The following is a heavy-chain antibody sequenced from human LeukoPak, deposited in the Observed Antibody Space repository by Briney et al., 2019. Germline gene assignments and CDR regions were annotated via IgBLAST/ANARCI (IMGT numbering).Heavy chain of an antibody. Sequence: GGSLRLSCAASGFIVSSNYMSWVRQAPGKGLEWVSVIYSGGSTYYADSVKGRFTISRHNSKNTLYLQMNSLRAEDTAVYYCARGSLSGSGSYYNYYYYYGMDVWGQGTTVTVSS. J-gene: IGHJ6*02. CDR2: IYSGGST. V-gene: IGHV3-53*04. CDR3: ARGSLSGSGSYYNYYYYYGMDV. D-gene: IGHD3-10*01. CDR1: GFIVSSNY.